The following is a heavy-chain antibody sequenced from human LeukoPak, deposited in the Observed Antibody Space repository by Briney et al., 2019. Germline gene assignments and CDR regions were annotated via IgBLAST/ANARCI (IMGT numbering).Heavy chain of an antibody. CDR3: ARVRVPPGVRIVGAQPQSNWFDP. Sequence: ASVKVSCKVSGNTLTEFSMHWVRQAPGKGLEWMGGFDPEDGETIYAQKFQGRVTMTEDTSTDTAYMELSSLRSEDTAVYYCARVRVPPGVRIVGAQPQSNWFDPWGQGTLVTVSS. V-gene: IGHV1-24*01. D-gene: IGHD1-26*01. CDR1: GNTLTEFS. CDR2: FDPEDGET. J-gene: IGHJ5*02.